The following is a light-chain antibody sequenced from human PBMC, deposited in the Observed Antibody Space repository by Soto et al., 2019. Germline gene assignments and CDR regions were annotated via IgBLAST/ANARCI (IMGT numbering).Light chain of an antibody. J-gene: IGKJ5*01. CDR2: DTS. Sequence: EIVLTQSPATLSLAPGERATLSCRASQSFRNYLVWYQQKPGQAPRLLIYDTSNRATDIPARFSGSGSGTDFTLTITSLEPEDFAVYYCQQRYNWPPTFGQGTRLEIK. V-gene: IGKV3-11*01. CDR3: QQRYNWPPT. CDR1: QSFRNY.